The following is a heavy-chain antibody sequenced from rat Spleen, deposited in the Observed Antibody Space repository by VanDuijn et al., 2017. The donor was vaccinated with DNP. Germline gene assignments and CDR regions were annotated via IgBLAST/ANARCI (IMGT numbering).Heavy chain of an antibody. CDR3: TTGVHGGYEDWFAY. Sequence: EVQLVESGGDLVQPGRSLKLSCVASGFTFSYYWMAWVRQVPGKGLEWIASITSGSGSTSYLDSVRGRFTISRDDAKDTLYLQMNSLRAEDMATYYCTTGVHGGYEDWFAYWGQGTLVTVSS. CDR1: GFTFSYYW. CDR2: ITSGSGST. D-gene: IGHD1-11*01. J-gene: IGHJ3*01. V-gene: IGHV5-31*01.